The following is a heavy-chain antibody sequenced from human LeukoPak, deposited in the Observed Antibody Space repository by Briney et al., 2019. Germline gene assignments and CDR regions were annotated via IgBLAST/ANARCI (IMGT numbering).Heavy chain of an antibody. D-gene: IGHD2-21*02. CDR1: GYTFTDYY. V-gene: IGHV1-2*02. CDR3: GRGAVTGFDC. CDR2: LNPTSGAT. Sequence: ASVKVSCKASGYTFTDYYLHWVRQAPGQGLEWMGWLNPTSGATNYAQEFQGRVTMTRDTSISTAYMELSRLTSDDTAVYYCGRGAVTGFDCWGQGTLVTVSS. J-gene: IGHJ4*02.